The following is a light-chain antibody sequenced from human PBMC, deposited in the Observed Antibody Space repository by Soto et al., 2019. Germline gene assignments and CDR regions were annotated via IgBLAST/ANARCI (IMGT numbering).Light chain of an antibody. J-gene: IGKJ1*01. Sequence: DIVLTQSPAILSLSPGERATLSCRASEDVGNSLAWYQQRPGQSPRLLIYDVSNRATGIPSRFSGSDSGADFTLTISSPEPDDFAIYYCQQRYNWPRTFGQGTRVEI. CDR2: DVS. CDR1: EDVGNS. CDR3: QQRYNWPRT. V-gene: IGKV3-11*01.